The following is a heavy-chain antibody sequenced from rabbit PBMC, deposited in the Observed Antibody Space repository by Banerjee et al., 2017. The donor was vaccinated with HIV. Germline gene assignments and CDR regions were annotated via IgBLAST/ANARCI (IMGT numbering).Heavy chain of an antibody. CDR1: GIDFSSSYY. J-gene: IGHJ6*01. D-gene: IGHD8-1*01. V-gene: IGHV1S40*01. CDR2: MESDTGNT. CDR3: ARDTGSSFSSYGMDL. Sequence: QSLEESGGDLVQPEGSLALTCKASGIDFSSSYYMCWVRQAPGKGLEWIGCMESDTGNTWYASWAKGRFTISKASSTTVDLKMTSLTAADTATYFCARDTGSSFSSYGMDLWGPGTLVTVS.